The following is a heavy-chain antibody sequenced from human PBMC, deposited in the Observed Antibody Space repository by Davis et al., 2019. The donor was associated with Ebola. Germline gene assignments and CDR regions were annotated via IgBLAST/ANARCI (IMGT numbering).Heavy chain of an antibody. CDR1: GYSFTSYW. J-gene: IGHJ3*02. Sequence: GESLKISCKGSGYSFTSYWIGWVRQMPVKGLEWMGIIYPGDSDTRYSPFFQGQVTISADKSISTAYLQWSSLKAADTAMYYCTRGMGRRGVDIWGQGTMVTVSS. D-gene: IGHD3-10*01. CDR3: TRGMGRRGVDI. CDR2: IYPGDSDT. V-gene: IGHV5-51*01.